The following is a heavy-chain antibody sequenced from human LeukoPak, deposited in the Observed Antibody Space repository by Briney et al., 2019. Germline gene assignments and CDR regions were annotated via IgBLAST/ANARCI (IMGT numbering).Heavy chain of an antibody. J-gene: IGHJ4*02. D-gene: IGHD1-26*01. CDR2: INPSGGRT. CDR1: GYTFTSYY. CDR3: ARDCREEYYFDY. V-gene: IGHV1-46*01. Sequence: ASVKVSCKVSGYTFTSYYMHWVRQAPGQGLEWMGIINPSGGRTSYAQKFQGRVTMTRDTSTSTVYMELSSLRSEDTAVYYCARDCREEYYFDYWGQGTLVTVSS.